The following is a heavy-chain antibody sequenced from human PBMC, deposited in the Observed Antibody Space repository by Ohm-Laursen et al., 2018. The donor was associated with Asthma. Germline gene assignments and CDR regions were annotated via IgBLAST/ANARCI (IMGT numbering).Heavy chain of an antibody. J-gene: IGHJ6*02. V-gene: IGHV7-4-1*02. CDR3: ARVSPRADFWSGYYRYYGMDV. CDR1: GYTFTSYA. CDR2: INTNTGNP. Sequence: DSVKVSCKASGYTFTSYAMNWVRQAPGQGLEWMGWINTNTGNPTYAQGFTGRFVFSLDTSVSTAYLQISSLKAEDTAVYYCARVSPRADFWSGYYRYYGMDVWGQGTLVTVSS. D-gene: IGHD3-3*01.